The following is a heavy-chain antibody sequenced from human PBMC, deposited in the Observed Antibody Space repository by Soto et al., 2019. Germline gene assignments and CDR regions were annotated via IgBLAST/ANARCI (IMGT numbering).Heavy chain of an antibody. CDR2: IIPIFGTA. D-gene: IGHD3-22*01. Sequence: GASVKVSCKASGCTFSSYAISWVRQAPGQGLEWMGGIIPIFGTANYAQKFQGRVTITADESTSTAYMELSSLRSEDTAVYYCARAIVDDSSGYNYYYGMDVWGQGTTVTVSS. J-gene: IGHJ6*02. CDR3: ARAIVDDSSGYNYYYGMDV. V-gene: IGHV1-69*13. CDR1: GCTFSSYA.